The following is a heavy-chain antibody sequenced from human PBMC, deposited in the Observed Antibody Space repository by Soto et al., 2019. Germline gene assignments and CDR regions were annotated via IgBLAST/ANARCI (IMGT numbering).Heavy chain of an antibody. CDR2: MNPNSGNT. V-gene: IGHV1-8*01. D-gene: IGHD2-15*01. CDR1: GYTFTSYD. Sequence: ASVKVSCKASGYTFTSYDINWVRQATGQGLEWMGWMNPNSGNTGYAQKFQGRVTITRNTSISTAYMELSSLRSEDTAVYYCARGTCSGGSCYAPSLYYYYYYMDVWGKGTTVTVSS. CDR3: ARGTCSGGSCYAPSLYYYYYYMDV. J-gene: IGHJ6*03.